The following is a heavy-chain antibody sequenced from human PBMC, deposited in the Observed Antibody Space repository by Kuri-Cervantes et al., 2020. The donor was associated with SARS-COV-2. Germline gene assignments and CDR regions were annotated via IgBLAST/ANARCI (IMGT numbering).Heavy chain of an antibody. J-gene: IGHJ6*03. CDR1: GGTFSSYA. CDR3: ASLLGWYDSSGYYHYYYMDV. D-gene: IGHD3-22*01. V-gene: IGHV1-69*05. Sequence: SVKVSCKASGGTFSSYAIRWVRQAPGQGLEWMGGIIPILGTANYAQKFQGRVTITTDESTSTAYMELSSLRSEDTAVYYCASLLGWYDSSGYYHYYYMDVWGKGTTVTVSS. CDR2: IIPILGTA.